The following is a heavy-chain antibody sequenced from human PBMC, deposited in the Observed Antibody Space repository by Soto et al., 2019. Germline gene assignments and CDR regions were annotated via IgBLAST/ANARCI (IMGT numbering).Heavy chain of an antibody. CDR1: GFSFSSYD. D-gene: IGHD5-18*01. CDR3: AKGSTYSFYFDH. Sequence: GGSLRLSCVASGFSFSSYDMSWVRQAPGKGLEWVSFIIGNSGTTYYADSVKGRFTISRDNSKNTLYLQMSRLGAEDTAAYYCAKGSTYSFYFDHWGQGTLVTVS. V-gene: IGHV3-23*01. CDR2: IIGNSGTT. J-gene: IGHJ4*01.